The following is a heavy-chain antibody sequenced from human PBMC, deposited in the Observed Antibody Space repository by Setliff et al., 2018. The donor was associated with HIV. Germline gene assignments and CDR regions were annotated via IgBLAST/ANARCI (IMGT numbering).Heavy chain of an antibody. J-gene: IGHJ5*02. CDR3: AKDRRYYYGSGSYAAET. V-gene: IGHV3-23*01. D-gene: IGHD3-10*01. CDR1: GFTFSTYS. Sequence: PWGFLRLSCAASGFTFSTYSMNWVRQAPGKGLEWVSAISGSGIGSYYPDSVKGRFTISRDNSKNTLFLQMNSLRAEDTAVYYCAKDRRYYYGSGSYAAETWGQGTLVTVS. CDR2: ISGSGIGS.